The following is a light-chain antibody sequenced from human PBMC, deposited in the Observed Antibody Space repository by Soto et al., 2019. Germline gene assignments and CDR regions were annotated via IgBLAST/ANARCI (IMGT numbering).Light chain of an antibody. V-gene: IGKV3-15*01. CDR2: GAS. CDR3: QQYNHWPYT. J-gene: IGKJ2*01. Sequence: EIVMTQSPATLSVSPGERATLSCRASQSVSSNLAWYQQKPGQAPRLLIYGASTRATGIPARFSGSGSGTELTLTISSLQSEDLAVYYCQQYNHWPYTFGQGTKLEIK. CDR1: QSVSSN.